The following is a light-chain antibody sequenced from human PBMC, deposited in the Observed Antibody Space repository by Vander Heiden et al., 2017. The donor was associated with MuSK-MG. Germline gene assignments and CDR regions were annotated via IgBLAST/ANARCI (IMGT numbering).Light chain of an antibody. CDR2: DAS. J-gene: IGKJ5*01. Sequence: DIVFTQSPATLSLSPGERATLYCGASQSVSFFLAWYQQKPGQAPRLLIYDASNRATGIPPRFSGSGSGTDFTLSISRLEPEDYAVYYCQHRSGWPPAVTFGQGTRLEIK. CDR3: QHRSGWPPAVT. CDR1: QSVSFF. V-gene: IGKV3-11*01.